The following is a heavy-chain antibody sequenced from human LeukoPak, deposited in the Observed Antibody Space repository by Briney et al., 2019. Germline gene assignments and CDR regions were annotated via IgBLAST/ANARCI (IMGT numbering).Heavy chain of an antibody. CDR2: IRRSGTPI. CDR3: AREWAGGDSSASPPFDN. D-gene: IGHD3-22*01. V-gene: IGHV3-11*04. J-gene: IGHJ4*02. Sequence: GGSLRLSCAASGFTFNDYYMKWIRQAPGKGLEWVSYIRRSGTPIDSADSVKGRFTISRDNARNSMHLQMNSLRAEDTAVSYCAREWAGGDSSASPPFDNWAQGTLVTVSS. CDR1: GFTFNDYY.